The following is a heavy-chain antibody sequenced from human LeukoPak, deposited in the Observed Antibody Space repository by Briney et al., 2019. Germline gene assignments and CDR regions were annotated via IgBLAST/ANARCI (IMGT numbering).Heavy chain of an antibody. CDR2: IYYSGST. Sequence: SETLSLTCTVSGDSISSYYWSWIRQPPGKGLEWIGYIYYSGSTNYNPSLKSRVTISVDTSKNQFSLKLTSVTAADTAVYYCGSHGGPTRGGWFDPWGQGTLVTVSS. J-gene: IGHJ5*02. CDR3: GSHGGPTRGGWFDP. CDR1: GDSISSYY. V-gene: IGHV4-59*08. D-gene: IGHD3-16*01.